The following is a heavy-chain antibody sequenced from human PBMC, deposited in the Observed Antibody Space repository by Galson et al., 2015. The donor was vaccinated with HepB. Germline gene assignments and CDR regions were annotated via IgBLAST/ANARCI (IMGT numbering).Heavy chain of an antibody. Sequence: SLRLSCAASGFTFSSYGMHWVRQAPGKGLEWVAVIWYDGSNKYYADSVKGRFTISRDNSKNTLYLQMNSLRAEDTAVYYCAKDLQLWLQNRYYYYGMDVWGQGTTVTVSS. D-gene: IGHD5-18*01. J-gene: IGHJ6*02. V-gene: IGHV3-33*06. CDR3: AKDLQLWLQNRYYYYGMDV. CDR2: IWYDGSNK. CDR1: GFTFSSYG.